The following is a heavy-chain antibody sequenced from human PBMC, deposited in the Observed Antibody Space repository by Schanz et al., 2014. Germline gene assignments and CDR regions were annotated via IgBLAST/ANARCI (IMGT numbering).Heavy chain of an antibody. Sequence: QVQLVESGGGVVQPGRSLRLSCAASGFTFSSYGMHWVRQAPGKGLEWVAVISHDGSNKNYADSVKGRFTISRDNSKNTLYLQMNSLRAEDTAVYYCANRGHLRGWFDSWGQGILVTVSS. CDR3: ANRGHLRGWFDS. CDR2: ISHDGSNK. D-gene: IGHD3-10*01. J-gene: IGHJ5*01. CDR1: GFTFSSYG. V-gene: IGHV3-30*18.